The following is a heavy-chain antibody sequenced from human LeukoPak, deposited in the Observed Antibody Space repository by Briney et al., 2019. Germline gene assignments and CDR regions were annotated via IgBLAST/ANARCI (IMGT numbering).Heavy chain of an antibody. D-gene: IGHD6-13*01. CDR2: INPNSGGT. CDR3: ARLGPSSRIAAAVLYYFDY. J-gene: IGHJ4*02. Sequence: GASVKVSCKASGYTFTGYYIHWVRQAPGQGLEWMGRINPNSGGTNYAQKFQGRVTMTRDTSISTAYMELSRLRSDDTAVYYCARLGPSSRIAAAVLYYFDYWGQGTLVTVSS. V-gene: IGHV1-2*06. CDR1: GYTFTGYY.